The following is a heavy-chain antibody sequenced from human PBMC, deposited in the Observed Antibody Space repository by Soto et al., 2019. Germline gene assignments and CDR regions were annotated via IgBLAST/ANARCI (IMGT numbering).Heavy chain of an antibody. CDR3: ARCGGDCYSGWYFDL. CDR1: GGTFSSYA. D-gene: IGHD2-21*02. Sequence: AASVKVSCKASGGTFSSYAISWVRQAPEQGLEWMGGIIPIFGTANYAQKFQGRVTITADESTSTAYMELSSLRSEDTAVYYCARCGGDCYSGWYFDLWGRGTLVIVSS. CDR2: IIPIFGTA. V-gene: IGHV1-69*13. J-gene: IGHJ2*01.